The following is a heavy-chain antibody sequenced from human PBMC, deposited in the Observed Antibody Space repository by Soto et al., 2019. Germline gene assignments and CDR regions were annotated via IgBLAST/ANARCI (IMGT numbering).Heavy chain of an antibody. Sequence: PGGSLRLSCAASGFTFSMYWMHWVRQVPGKGPEWVSRINDDGISTNYADSVKGRFTISRDNSKNTLYLQMNSLRAEDTVVYYCARDRDGYNSRYFDYWGQGTLVTVSS. D-gene: IGHD5-12*01. J-gene: IGHJ4*02. V-gene: IGHV3-74*01. CDR1: GFTFSMYW. CDR3: ARDRDGYNSRYFDY. CDR2: INDDGIST.